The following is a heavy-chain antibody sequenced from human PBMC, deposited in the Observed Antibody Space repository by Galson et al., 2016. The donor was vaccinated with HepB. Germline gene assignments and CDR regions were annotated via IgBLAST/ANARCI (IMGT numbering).Heavy chain of an antibody. J-gene: IGHJ2*01. CDR2: IYHSGST. V-gene: IGHV4-61*08. CDR3: ARDSAGSFDL. Sequence: ETLSLTCTVSGGSISSGGYYWSWIRQHPGKGLEWIGYIYHSGSTYYNPSLKSRVTLSVDTSKNQFSLKLTSVTAADAAVYYCARDSAGSFDLWGRGTLVTVSS. D-gene: IGHD3-10*01. CDR1: GGSISSGGYY.